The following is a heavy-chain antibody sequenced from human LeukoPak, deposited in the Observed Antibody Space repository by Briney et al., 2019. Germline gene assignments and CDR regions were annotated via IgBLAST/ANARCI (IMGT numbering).Heavy chain of an antibody. CDR2: IYNSGYT. CDR1: GGSISTYY. J-gene: IGHJ3*02. V-gene: IGHV4-59*13. Sequence: SETLSLTCTVSGGSISTYYWSWIRQPPGRGPEWIGYIYNSGYTNYNPSLKSRVTISVDTSKNQFSLRLSSVTAADTAVYYCARDRSSGYVDAFDIWGQGTMVTVSS. CDR3: ARDRSSGYVDAFDI. D-gene: IGHD5-12*01.